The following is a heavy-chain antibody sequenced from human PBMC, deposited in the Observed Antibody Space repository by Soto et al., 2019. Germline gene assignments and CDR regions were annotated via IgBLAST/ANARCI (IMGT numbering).Heavy chain of an antibody. V-gene: IGHV3-30-3*01. CDR2: ISYDGSNK. D-gene: IGHD3-16*01. Sequence: QVQLVESGGGVVQPGRSLRLSCAASGFTFSSYAMHWVRQVPGKGLEWVAVISYDGSNKYYADSVKGRFTISRDNSKNTLYLQMNSLRAEDTALYYCARDGGSYWGQGTLVTVSS. CDR1: GFTFSSYA. CDR3: ARDGGSY. J-gene: IGHJ4*02.